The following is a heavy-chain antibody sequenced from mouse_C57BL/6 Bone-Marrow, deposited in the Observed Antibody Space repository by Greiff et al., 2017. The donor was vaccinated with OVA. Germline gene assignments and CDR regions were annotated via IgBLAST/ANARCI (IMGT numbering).Heavy chain of an antibody. CDR3: ARRDGSSPWFAY. CDR1: GFTFSSYT. Sequence: EVKLQESGGGLVKPGGSLKLSCAASGFTFSSYTMSWVRQTPEKRLEWVATISGGGGNTYYPDSVKGRFTISRDNAKNTLYLQMSSLRSEDTALDYCARRDGSSPWFAYWGQGTLVTVSA. CDR2: ISGGGGNT. J-gene: IGHJ3*01. D-gene: IGHD1-1*01. V-gene: IGHV5-9*01.